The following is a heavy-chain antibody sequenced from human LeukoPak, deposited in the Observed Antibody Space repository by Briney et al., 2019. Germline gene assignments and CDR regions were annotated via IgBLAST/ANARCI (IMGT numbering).Heavy chain of an antibody. CDR1: GYSFTSYW. V-gene: IGHV5-51*01. J-gene: IGHJ5*02. D-gene: IGHD6-19*01. CDR2: IYPGDSDT. CDR3: ARHCIYSSGCHDENRP. Sequence: AGESLKISCKGSGYSFTSYWIGWVRQMPGKGLEWMGIIYPGDSDTRYSPSFQGQVTISADKSISTAYLQWSSLKASDTAMYYCARHCIYSSGCHDENRPWGQGTLVTVSS.